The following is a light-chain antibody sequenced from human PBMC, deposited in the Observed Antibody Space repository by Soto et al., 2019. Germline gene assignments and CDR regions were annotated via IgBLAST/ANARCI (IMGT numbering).Light chain of an antibody. V-gene: IGLV4-69*01. CDR3: QTWGV. Sequence: QLVLTQSPSASASLGASVKLTCTLSSGHSNYAIAWHQQQPEKGPRYLMKVNSDGSHRKGDGIPDPFSGSGSGAERYLTISSLQSEDEADYYCQTWGVFGTATKVTVL. CDR2: VNSDGSH. CDR1: SGHSNYA. J-gene: IGLJ1*01.